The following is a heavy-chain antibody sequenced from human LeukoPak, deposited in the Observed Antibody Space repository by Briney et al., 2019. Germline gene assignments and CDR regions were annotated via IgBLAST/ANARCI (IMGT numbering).Heavy chain of an antibody. D-gene: IGHD1-26*01. Sequence: PSQTLSLTCTVSGGSISSYYWSWIRQPPGKGLEWIGYIYYSGSTNYNPSLKSRVTISVDTSKNQFSLKLSSVTAADTAVYYCAGTKWELLENGFDYWGQGTLVTVSS. CDR1: GGSISSYY. CDR2: IYYSGST. V-gene: IGHV4-59*01. CDR3: AGTKWELLENGFDY. J-gene: IGHJ4*02.